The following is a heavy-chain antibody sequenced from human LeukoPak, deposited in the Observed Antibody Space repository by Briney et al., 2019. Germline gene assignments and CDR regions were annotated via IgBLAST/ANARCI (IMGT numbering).Heavy chain of an antibody. D-gene: IGHD6-19*01. V-gene: IGHV6-1*01. J-gene: IGHJ4*02. CDR3: ARDFGTTGWHTFDY. CDR2: TYYRSKWYN. CDR1: GDSVPSKNGA. Sequence: SQTLSLTCVVSGDSVPSKNGAWNWIRQSPSRGLEWLGSTYYRSKWYNDYAESMEGRMTISQDTSKNQFSLHLNSVTPDDTAVYYCARDFGTTGWHTFDYWGQGTQVTVSS.